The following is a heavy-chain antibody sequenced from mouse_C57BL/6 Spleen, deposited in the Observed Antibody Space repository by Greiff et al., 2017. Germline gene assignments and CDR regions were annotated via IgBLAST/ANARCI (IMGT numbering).Heavy chain of an antibody. J-gene: IGHJ4*01. D-gene: IGHD1-1*01. Sequence: QVQLKQPGAELVMPGASVKLSCKASGYTFTSYWMHWVKQRPGQGLEWIGEIDPSDSYTNYNQKFKGKSTLTVDKSSSTAYMQLSSLTSADSAVYYCARCNSGSSYAMDYWGQGTSVTVSS. CDR2: IDPSDSYT. CDR1: GYTFTSYW. CDR3: ARCNSGSSYAMDY. V-gene: IGHV1-69*01.